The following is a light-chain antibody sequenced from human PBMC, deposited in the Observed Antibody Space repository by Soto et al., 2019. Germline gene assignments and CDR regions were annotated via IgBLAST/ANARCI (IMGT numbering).Light chain of an antibody. V-gene: IGKV1-39*01. CDR2: AAS. CDR3: QQSYSTPWT. Sequence: IQLTQYQSSLSASVGDRVTITCRASQSISSYLNWYQQKPGKAPKLLIYAASSLQSGVPSRFSGSGSGTDFTLTISSLQPEDFATYYCQQSYSTPWTFGQGTKVAIK. J-gene: IGKJ1*01. CDR1: QSISSY.